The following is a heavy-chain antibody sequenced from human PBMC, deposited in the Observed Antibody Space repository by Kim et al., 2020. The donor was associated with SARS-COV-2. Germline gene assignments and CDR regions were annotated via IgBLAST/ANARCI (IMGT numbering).Heavy chain of an antibody. CDR2: IYYSGST. CDR3: ARQDSMVQGVLASGGGNNWFDP. CDR1: GGSISSSSYY. Sequence: SETLSLTCTVSGGSISSSSYYWGWIRQPPGKGLEWIGSIYYSGSTYYNPSLKSRVTISVDTSKNQFSLKLSSVTAADTAVYYCARQDSMVQGVLASGGGNNWFDPWGQGTLVTVSS. V-gene: IGHV4-39*01. J-gene: IGHJ5*02. D-gene: IGHD3-10*01.